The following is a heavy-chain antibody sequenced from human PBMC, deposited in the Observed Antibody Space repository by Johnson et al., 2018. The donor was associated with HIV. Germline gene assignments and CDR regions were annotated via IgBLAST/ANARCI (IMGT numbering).Heavy chain of an antibody. V-gene: IGHV3-11*01. CDR2: ISSSGNTI. CDR3: ARDFVAFGECTAFDI. D-gene: IGHD3-10*01. Sequence: QVQLVESGGGLVQPGGSLRLSCAASGFTFSNAWMSWVRQAPGKGLEWVSYISSSGNTIYYADSVKGRFTISRDNAKNSLYLQMNSLRAEDTALYYCARDFVAFGECTAFDIWGQGTMVAVSS. CDR1: GFTFSNAW. J-gene: IGHJ3*02.